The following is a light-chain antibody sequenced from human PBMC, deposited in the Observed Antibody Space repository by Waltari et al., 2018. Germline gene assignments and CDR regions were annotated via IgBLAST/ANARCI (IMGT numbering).Light chain of an antibody. CDR3: QQYDTYRT. CDR1: QSISHW. V-gene: IGKV1-5*03. CDR2: KAS. J-gene: IGKJ1*01. Sequence: DIQMTLSPSTLSASVGDRVTITCRARQSISHWLAWYQQKPGKAPKVLIYKASNLESGVPSRFSASGSGTEFTLTISGLQPDDFATYYCQQYDTYRTFGPGTNVEI.